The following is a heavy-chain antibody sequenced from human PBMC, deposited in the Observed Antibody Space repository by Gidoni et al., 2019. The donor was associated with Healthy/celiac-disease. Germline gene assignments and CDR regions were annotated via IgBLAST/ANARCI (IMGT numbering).Heavy chain of an antibody. CDR2: INHSGST. D-gene: IGHD1-26*01. V-gene: IGHV4-34*01. Sequence: QVQLQQWGAGLLKPSETLSLTCAVYGGSFRGYYWSWIRQPPGKGLEWIGEINHSGSTNYNPSLKSRVTISVDTSKNPFSLKLSSVTAADTAVYYCAREGYSVPAYFDYWGQGTPVTVPS. J-gene: IGHJ4*02. CDR3: AREGYSVPAYFDY. CDR1: GGSFRGYY.